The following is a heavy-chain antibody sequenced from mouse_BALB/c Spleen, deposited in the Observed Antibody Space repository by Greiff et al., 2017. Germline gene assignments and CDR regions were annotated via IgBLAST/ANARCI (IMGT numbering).Heavy chain of an antibody. CDR2: IWGDGST. CDR3: AKHATTAPYYFDY. V-gene: IGHV2-6-7*01. J-gene: IGHJ2*01. CDR1: GFSLTGYG. Sequence: VKLMESGPGLVAPSQSLSITCTVSGFSLTGYGVNWVRQPPGKGLEWLGMIWGDGSTDYNSALKSRLSISKDNSKSQVFLKMNSLQTDDTAMYYCAKHATTAPYYFDYWGQGTTLTVSS. D-gene: IGHD1-2*01.